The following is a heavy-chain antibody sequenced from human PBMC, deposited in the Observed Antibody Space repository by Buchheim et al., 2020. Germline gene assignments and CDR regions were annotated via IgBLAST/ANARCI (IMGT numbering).Heavy chain of an antibody. CDR2: INRDGSEK. V-gene: IGHV3-7*01. D-gene: IGHD1-26*01. J-gene: IGHJ4*02. CDR3: AREGREQPIDY. Sequence: EVQLVESGGGLVQPGGSLRLSCAASGFTFSDYWMTWVRQAPGKGLEWVANINRDGSEKNYADSVKGRFTISRDNAKISLNLQMNSLRAEDTAVYYCAREGREQPIDYWGQGTL. CDR1: GFTFSDYW.